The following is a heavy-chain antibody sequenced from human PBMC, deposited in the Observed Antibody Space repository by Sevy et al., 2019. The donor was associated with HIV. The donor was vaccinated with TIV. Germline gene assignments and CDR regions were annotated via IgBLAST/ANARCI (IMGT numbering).Heavy chain of an antibody. D-gene: IGHD3-22*01. Sequence: SETLSLTCTVSGGSISSHYWSWIRQPAGEGLEWIGCIYSSGSTNYNPPLKSRVTMSVDSSKNQFSLTLNSVTAADTAVYYCVRGHYYDSSGYYHTRDYYFEYWGQGTLVTVSS. CDR1: GGSISSHY. J-gene: IGHJ4*02. CDR2: IYSSGST. CDR3: VRGHYYDSSGYYHTRDYYFEY. V-gene: IGHV4-4*07.